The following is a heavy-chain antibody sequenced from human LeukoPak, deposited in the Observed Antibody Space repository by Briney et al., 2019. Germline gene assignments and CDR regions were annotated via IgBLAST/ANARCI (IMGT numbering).Heavy chain of an antibody. CDR1: GFTFTNFG. CDR2: INYLGSTR. Sequence: GGSLRLTCAASGFTFTNFGMHWVRQAPGKGLEWVAFINYLGSTRFYADSVKDRFTVSRDDSMSTLYLQMNSLRPEDMAVYYCAKDRDWAFDYWGQGTLVTVSS. V-gene: IGHV3-30*02. CDR3: AKDRDWAFDY. D-gene: IGHD3/OR15-3a*01. J-gene: IGHJ4*02.